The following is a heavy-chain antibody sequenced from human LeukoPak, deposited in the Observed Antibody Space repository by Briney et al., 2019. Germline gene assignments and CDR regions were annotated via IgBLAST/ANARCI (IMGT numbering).Heavy chain of an antibody. Sequence: ASVKVSCKASGGTFNTYTITWVRQAPGQGLEWMGGIISIFGTANYAQKFQGRVTITTDESTSTAYMELSSLRSDDTAVYYCARGPELERFDYWGQGTLVTVSS. CDR2: IISIFGTA. V-gene: IGHV1-69*05. D-gene: IGHD1-1*01. CDR1: GGTFNTYT. CDR3: ARGPELERFDY. J-gene: IGHJ4*02.